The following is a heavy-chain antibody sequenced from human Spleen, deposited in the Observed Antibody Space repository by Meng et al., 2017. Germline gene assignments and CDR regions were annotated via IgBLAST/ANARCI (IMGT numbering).Heavy chain of an antibody. Sequence: ASVKVSCKASGYTFTGYYMHWVRQAPGLGLEWMGRINPKSGDTHYAQRFQGRVTMTGDTSISTAYMELSGLRSDDTAMYYCARDEDISAAGKLFGDYWGQGTLVTVSS. V-gene: IGHV1-2*06. CDR1: GYTFTGYY. D-gene: IGHD6-13*01. J-gene: IGHJ4*02. CDR2: INPKSGDT. CDR3: ARDEDISAAGKLFGDY.